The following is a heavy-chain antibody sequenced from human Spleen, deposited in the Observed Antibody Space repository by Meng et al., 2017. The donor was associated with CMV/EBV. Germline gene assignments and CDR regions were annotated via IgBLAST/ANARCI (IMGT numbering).Heavy chain of an antibody. Sequence: VAVVRAGAEVKKPGASVKVSCKASGYTFTGYYMHWGRQAPGQGLEWMGWINPNSGGTNYAQKFQGRVTMTRDTSISTAYMELSRLRSDDTAVYYCARVLYCSGGSCDSSQGYWGQGTLVTVSS. CDR2: INPNSGGT. V-gene: IGHV1-2*02. CDR1: GYTFTGYY. CDR3: ARVLYCSGGSCDSSQGY. J-gene: IGHJ4*02. D-gene: IGHD2-15*01.